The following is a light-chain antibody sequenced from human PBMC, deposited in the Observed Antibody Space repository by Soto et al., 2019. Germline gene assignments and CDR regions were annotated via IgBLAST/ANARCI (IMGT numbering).Light chain of an antibody. CDR1: QRVGSNY. CDR2: DAS. J-gene: IGKJ1*01. V-gene: IGKV3-20*01. CDR3: QQFHYWWT. Sequence: IGVTQSPGTLSLSPGERATLSCRASQRVGSNYLAWYQQKPGQPPRLLIQDASSRATGIPARFSGSGSGTEFTLTISSLEPEDFAFYYCQQFHYWWTFGQGTKVDNK.